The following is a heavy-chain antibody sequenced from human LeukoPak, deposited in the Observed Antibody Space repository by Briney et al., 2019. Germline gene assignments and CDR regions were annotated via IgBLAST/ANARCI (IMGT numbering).Heavy chain of an antibody. CDR2: ISGSGENS. CDR1: FXSSA. CDR3: AKVPATKSFDS. J-gene: IGHJ4*02. Sequence: FXSSAVXWVRQAPGRGLEWVSAISGSGENSHYADSVRGRFTISRDNSKDTLYLQMNSLRVEDTAVYYCAKVPATKSFDSWGQGTLVTVSS. D-gene: IGHD1-7*01. V-gene: IGHV3-23*01.